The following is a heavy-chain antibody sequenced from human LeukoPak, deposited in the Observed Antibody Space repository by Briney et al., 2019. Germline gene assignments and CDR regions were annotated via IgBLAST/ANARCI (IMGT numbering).Heavy chain of an antibody. Sequence: GGSLRLSCAASGFTSSSYAMHWVRQAPGKGLEWVAVISYDGNNKYYADSVKGRFTISRDNSKNTLYLQMNSLRPEDTAVYYCARDRWIAARVGASNRYNWFDPWGQGTLVTVSS. CDR1: GFTSSSYA. D-gene: IGHD6-6*01. CDR2: ISYDGNNK. J-gene: IGHJ5*02. CDR3: ARDRWIAARVGASNRYNWFDP. V-gene: IGHV3-30*04.